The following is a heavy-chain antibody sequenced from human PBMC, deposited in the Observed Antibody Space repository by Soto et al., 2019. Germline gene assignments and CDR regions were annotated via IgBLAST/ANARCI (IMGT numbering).Heavy chain of an antibody. CDR2: VSYSEGT. CDR3: ARDDNYYYGMDV. V-gene: IGHV4-61*01. CDR1: GDSVSSGSFY. Sequence: TLSLTFAVSGDSVSSGSFYWSWIRQPPGKGLEWIGYVSYSEGTNYNPSLKSRVTISLHTAKNQFSLKLSSVTAADTAVYYCARDDNYYYGMDVWGQGTTVTVSS. D-gene: IGHD3-22*01. J-gene: IGHJ6*02.